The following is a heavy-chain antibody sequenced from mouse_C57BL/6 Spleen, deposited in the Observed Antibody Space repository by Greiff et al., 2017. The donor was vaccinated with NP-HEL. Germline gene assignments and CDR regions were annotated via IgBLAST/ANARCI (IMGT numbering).Heavy chain of an antibody. J-gene: IGHJ4*01. CDR1: GFNFNDYY. V-gene: IGHV1-72*01. Sequence: QVQLTQPGAELVKPGASVKLSCTASGFNFNDYYMHWVKQRTEQGLEWIGRIDPNSGGTKYNEKFKSKATLTVDKPSSTAYMQLSSLTSEDSAVYYCARSPFPYYYAMDYWGQGTSVTVSS. CDR2: IDPNSGGT. CDR3: ARSPFPYYYAMDY.